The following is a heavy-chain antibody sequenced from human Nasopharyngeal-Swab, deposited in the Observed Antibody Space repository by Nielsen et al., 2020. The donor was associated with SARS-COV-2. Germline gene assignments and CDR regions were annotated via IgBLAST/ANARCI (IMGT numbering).Heavy chain of an antibody. CDR2: IDPSDSYT. J-gene: IGHJ6*03. D-gene: IGHD3-10*02. CDR3: ARHVSESSAYYYYYMDA. Sequence: VRQMPGEGLEWMGRIDPSDSYTNYSPSFQGHVTISADKSISTAYLQWSSLKASDTAMYYCARHVSESSAYYYYYMDAWGKGTTVTVSS. V-gene: IGHV5-10-1*01.